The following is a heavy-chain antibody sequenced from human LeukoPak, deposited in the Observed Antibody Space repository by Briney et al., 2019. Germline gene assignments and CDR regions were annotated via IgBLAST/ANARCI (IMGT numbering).Heavy chain of an antibody. CDR3: ARKMAL. CDR1: GFTFSVYG. Sequence: GGSLRLSCVASGFTFSVYGMNWVRQAPGKGLEWVSYIDGSSRAIYYTDSVKGRFTVSRDNAKNSLFLQMNSLRDEDTAVYFCARKMALWGQGTLVTVS. J-gene: IGHJ4*02. D-gene: IGHD5-24*01. V-gene: IGHV3-48*02. CDR2: IDGSSRAI.